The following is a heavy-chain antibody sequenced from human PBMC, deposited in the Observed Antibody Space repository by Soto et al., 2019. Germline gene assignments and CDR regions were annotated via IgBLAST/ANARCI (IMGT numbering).Heavy chain of an antibody. J-gene: IGHJ4*02. CDR3: ARVSRSPRTPLGYYYYYMDY. V-gene: IGHV4-59*01. CDR2: IYYSGST. D-gene: IGHD1-26*01. Sequence: SETLSLTCTVSGGSISSYYWSWIRQPPGKGLEWIGYIYYSGSTNYNPSLKSRVTISVDTSKNQFSLKLSSVTAADTAVYYCARVSRSPRTPLGYYYYYMDYWGLGTLVTVSS. CDR1: GGSISSYY.